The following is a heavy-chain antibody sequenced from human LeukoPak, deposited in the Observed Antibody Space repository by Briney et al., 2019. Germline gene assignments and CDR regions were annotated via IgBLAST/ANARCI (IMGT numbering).Heavy chain of an antibody. CDR1: GFTFSSYA. D-gene: IGHD3-22*01. CDR2: IGPSGDRT. J-gene: IGHJ3*02. Sequence: GGSLRLSCAASGFTFSSYAMSWVRQAPGKGLEWVSGIGPSGDRTHYADSVKGRFSISRDNSKNTLYLQMNSLRAEDTAVYYCAKDGLQANYYDSSGPWGAFDIWGQGTMVTVSS. V-gene: IGHV3-23*01. CDR3: AKDGLQANYYDSSGPWGAFDI.